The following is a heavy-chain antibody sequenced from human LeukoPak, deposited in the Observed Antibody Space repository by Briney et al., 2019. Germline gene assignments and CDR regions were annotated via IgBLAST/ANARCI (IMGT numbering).Heavy chain of an antibody. Sequence: PGGSLRLSCAASGVTFSNYAMSWVRQAPGKGLEWASTISGSGDTTYYTDSVKGRFTISRDNSKNTLYLQMNSLKAEDTAVYYCARAHFDYWGQGTLVTVSS. J-gene: IGHJ4*02. CDR3: ARAHFDY. V-gene: IGHV3-23*01. CDR2: ISGSGDTT. CDR1: GVTFSNYA.